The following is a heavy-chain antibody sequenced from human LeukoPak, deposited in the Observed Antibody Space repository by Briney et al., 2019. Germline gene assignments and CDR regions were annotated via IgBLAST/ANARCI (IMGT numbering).Heavy chain of an antibody. CDR1: GGSISSSSYY. J-gene: IGHJ3*02. D-gene: IGHD3-22*01. CDR2: IYYSGST. Sequence: SETLSLTCAVSGGSISSSSYYWGWIRQPPGKGLEWIGSIYYSGSTYYNPSLKSRVTISVDTSKNQFSLKLSSVTAADTAVYYCARRGYYDRMGAFDIWGQGTMVTVSS. V-gene: IGHV4-39*01. CDR3: ARRGYYDRMGAFDI.